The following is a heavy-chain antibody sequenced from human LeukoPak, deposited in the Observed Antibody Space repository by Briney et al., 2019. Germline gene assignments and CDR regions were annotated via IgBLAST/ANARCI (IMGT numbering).Heavy chain of an antibody. CDR2: ISSSSSTI. V-gene: IGHV3-48*01. J-gene: IGHJ6*03. CDR3: ARETVLGTVTTTSYYYYYYMDV. Sequence: PGGSLRLSCAASGFTFSSYSMNWVRQAPGKGLEWVSYISSSSSTIYYADSVKGRFTISRDNAKNSLYLQMNSLRAEDTAVYYCARETVLGTVTTTSYYYYYYMDVWGNGTTVTVSS. CDR1: GFTFSSYS. D-gene: IGHD4-17*01.